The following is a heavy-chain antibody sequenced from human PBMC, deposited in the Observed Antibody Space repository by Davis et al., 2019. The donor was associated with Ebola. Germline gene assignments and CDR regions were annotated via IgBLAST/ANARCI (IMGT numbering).Heavy chain of an antibody. J-gene: IGHJ6*02. CDR2: INAGNGNT. CDR1: GGTFSSYA. CDR3: AKSSSWGGYYYYYGMDV. V-gene: IGHV1-3*01. D-gene: IGHD6-13*01. Sequence: ASVKVSCKASGGTFSSYAISWVRQAPGQRLEWMGWINAGNGNTKYSQKFQGGVTITRDTSASTAYMELSSLRSEDTAVYYCAKSSSWGGYYYYYGMDVWGQGTTVTVSS.